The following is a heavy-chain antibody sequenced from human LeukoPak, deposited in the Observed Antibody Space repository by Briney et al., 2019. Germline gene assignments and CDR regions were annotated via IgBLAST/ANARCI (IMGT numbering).Heavy chain of an antibody. CDR1: GYTFTGYH. CDR3: ARGYCSSTSCLFDY. Sequence: VTVSCTASGYTFTGYHMHWVRQVPGQGLEWMGRINPNSGDTNYAQKFQGRVTMTRDTSISTAYMELSRLRSDDTAVYYCARGYCSSTSCLFDYWGQGTLVTVSS. CDR2: INPNSGDT. D-gene: IGHD2-2*01. V-gene: IGHV1-2*06. J-gene: IGHJ4*02.